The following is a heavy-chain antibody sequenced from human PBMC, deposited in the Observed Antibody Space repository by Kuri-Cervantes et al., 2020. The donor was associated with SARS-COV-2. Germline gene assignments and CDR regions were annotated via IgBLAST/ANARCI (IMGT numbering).Heavy chain of an antibody. Sequence: GSLRLSCAVYGGSFSGYYWSWIRQPPGKGLEWIGEINHSGSTNYNPSLKSRVTISVDTSKNQFSLKLSSVTAADTAVYYCARSDTSVFNWYFDLWGRGTLVTVSS. CDR3: ARSDTSVFNWYFDL. CDR1: GGSFSGYY. D-gene: IGHD2-8*01. CDR2: INHSGST. J-gene: IGHJ2*01. V-gene: IGHV4-34*01.